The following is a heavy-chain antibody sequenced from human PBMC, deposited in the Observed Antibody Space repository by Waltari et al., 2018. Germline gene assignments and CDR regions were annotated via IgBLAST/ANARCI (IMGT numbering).Heavy chain of an antibody. CDR3: ARDRGRGLYLDS. V-gene: IGHV4-4*02. Sequence: GKPSGTVSLTCTISGDSMSGNYWWSWVRQPPGKGLELIGQIHRSGKTHYNPPLESRVTVSIDTSNSQFSLVVTSATAADTALYFCARDRGRGLYLDSWGRGTLVTVSP. CDR2: IHRSGKT. J-gene: IGHJ4*02. CDR1: GDSMSGNYW. D-gene: IGHD2-15*01.